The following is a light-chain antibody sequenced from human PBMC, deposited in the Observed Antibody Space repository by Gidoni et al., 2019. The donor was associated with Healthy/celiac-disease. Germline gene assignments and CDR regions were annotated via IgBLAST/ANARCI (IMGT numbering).Light chain of an antibody. Sequence: DIQMTQSPSTLSASVGDRVTITCRASQSISSWLAWYQQNPGKAPKLLIYKASSLESGVPSRFSGSGSGTEFTLTISSLQPDDFATYYCQQSGTFXQXTKVEIK. J-gene: IGKJ1*01. CDR2: KAS. CDR3: QQSGT. CDR1: QSISSW. V-gene: IGKV1-5*03.